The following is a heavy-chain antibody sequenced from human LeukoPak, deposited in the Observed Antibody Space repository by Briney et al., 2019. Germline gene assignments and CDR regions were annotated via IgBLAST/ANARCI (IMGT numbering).Heavy chain of an antibody. CDR1: GYTFTSYD. CDR2: MNPNSGNT. V-gene: IGHV1-8*01. D-gene: IGHD2-2*01. Sequence: ASVKVSCTASGYTFTSYDINWVRQATGQGLEWMGWMNPNSGNTGYAQKFQGRVTMTRNTSISTAYMELSSLRSEDTAVYYCARECSSTSCYGDYYYYYMDVWGKGTTVTVSS. J-gene: IGHJ6*03. CDR3: ARECSSTSCYGDYYYYYMDV.